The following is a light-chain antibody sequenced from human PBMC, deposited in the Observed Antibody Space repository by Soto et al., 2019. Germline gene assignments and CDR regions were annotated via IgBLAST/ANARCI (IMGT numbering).Light chain of an antibody. CDR2: DAS. CDR3: HHRSNWPPEDT. V-gene: IGKV3-11*01. Sequence: EVLLTQSPATLSFTPGESATLSCRASQPINTYLGWYQQKSGQSPRLLIYDASNRAADIPARFSASGFGTDFTLTISFLKPEDFGTYYCHHRSNWPPEDTFGQGTKLEI. J-gene: IGKJ2*01. CDR1: QPINTY.